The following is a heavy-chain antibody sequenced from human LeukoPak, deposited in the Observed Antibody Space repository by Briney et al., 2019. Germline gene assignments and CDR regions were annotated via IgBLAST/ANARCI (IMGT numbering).Heavy chain of an antibody. D-gene: IGHD3-10*01. V-gene: IGHV4-59*01. CDR3: ARTYYYGSGSYYLDY. J-gene: IGHJ4*02. CDR1: GGSISGYY. CDR2: IAYSGTT. Sequence: PSETLSLTCSVSGGSISGYYWSWVRQPPGKGLEWVGYIAYSGTTYYNPSLRSRVTISVDTPKNQFSLKLSSVTAADTAVYYCARTYYYGSGSYYLDYWGQGTRVTVSS.